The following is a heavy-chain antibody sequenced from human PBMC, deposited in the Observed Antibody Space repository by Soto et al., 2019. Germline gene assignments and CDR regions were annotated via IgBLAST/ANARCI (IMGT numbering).Heavy chain of an antibody. CDR1: GGTFSSYA. D-gene: IGHD6-19*01. J-gene: IGHJ6*02. CDR2: IIPIFGTA. Sequence: QVQLVQSGAEVKKPGSSVKVSCKASGGTFSSYAISWVRQAPGQGLEWMGGIIPIFGTANYAQKFQGRVTITADESTSTAYMELSSLRSEDTAVYYCARDPGIAVAGTSGDYYYGMDVWGQGTTVTVSS. CDR3: ARDPGIAVAGTSGDYYYGMDV. V-gene: IGHV1-69*01.